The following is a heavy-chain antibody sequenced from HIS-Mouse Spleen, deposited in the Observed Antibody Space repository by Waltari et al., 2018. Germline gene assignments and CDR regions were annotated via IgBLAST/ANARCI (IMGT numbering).Heavy chain of an antibody. Sequence: EVQLVESGGGLIQPGGSLRLSCAASGFTVSSNYMSWVRQAPGKGLEWVSGSYSGCSTYYADSVKGRFTISRDNSKNTLYLQMNSLRAEDTAVYYCARDTVIAARSYGMDVWGQGTTVTVSS. J-gene: IGHJ6*02. CDR1: GFTVSSNY. CDR3: ARDTVIAARSYGMDV. V-gene: IGHV3-53*01. CDR2: SYSGCST. D-gene: IGHD6-6*01.